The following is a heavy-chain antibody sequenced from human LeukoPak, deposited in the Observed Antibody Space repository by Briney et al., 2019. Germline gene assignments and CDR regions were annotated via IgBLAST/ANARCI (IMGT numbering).Heavy chain of an antibody. CDR2: ISGSGGST. V-gene: IGHV3-23*01. J-gene: IGHJ4*02. CDR3: ARDEVGAPTPFDY. Sequence: GGSLRLSCAASGFTFSSYAMSWVRQAPGKGLEWVSAISGSGGSTYYADSVKGRFTISRDNSKNTLYLQMNSLRAEDTAVYYCARDEVGAPTPFDYWGQGTLVTVSS. CDR1: GFTFSSYA. D-gene: IGHD1-26*01.